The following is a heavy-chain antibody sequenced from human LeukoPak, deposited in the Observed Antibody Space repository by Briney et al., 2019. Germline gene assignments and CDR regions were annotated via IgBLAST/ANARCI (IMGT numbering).Heavy chain of an antibody. J-gene: IGHJ4*02. Sequence: GGSLRPSCAASGFTFSSYGMHWVRQALGKGLEWVAVISSDGSNKYYADSVKGRFTISRDNSKNTLYLQMNSLRAEDTAVYYCATGEAAAGTGPLGYWGQGTLVTVSS. D-gene: IGHD6-13*01. CDR2: ISSDGSNK. CDR3: ATGEAAAGTGPLGY. CDR1: GFTFSSYG. V-gene: IGHV3-30*03.